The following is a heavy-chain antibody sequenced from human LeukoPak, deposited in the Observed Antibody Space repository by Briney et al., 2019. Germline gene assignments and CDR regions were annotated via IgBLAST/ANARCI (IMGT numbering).Heavy chain of an antibody. V-gene: IGHV5-51*01. J-gene: IGHJ5*02. Sequence: GESLKISCKGSGYSFTNYWIAWVRQMPGKGLEGMGIIYPGDSDTRYNPSFQGQVTISADKSFSTAYLQWSSLKASDTAMYYCARRGNVAWFDPWGQGTLVIVSS. D-gene: IGHD1-26*01. CDR1: GYSFTNYW. CDR3: ARRGNVAWFDP. CDR2: IYPGDSDT.